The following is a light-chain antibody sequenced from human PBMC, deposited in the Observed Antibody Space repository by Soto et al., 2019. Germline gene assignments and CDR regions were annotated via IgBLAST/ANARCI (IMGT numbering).Light chain of an antibody. CDR3: QKRNIWPPVT. Sequence: IVVTQSPGTLSWSPLERDNLSCVASQSVSSYLAWYQQKPGQPHRLLIYDASNRATGIPARFRGSGSGTDFTLTISSLEPEDFAVYYCQKRNIWPPVTVGQGTRREIK. J-gene: IGKJ5*01. V-gene: IGKV3-11*01. CDR2: DAS. CDR1: QSVSSY.